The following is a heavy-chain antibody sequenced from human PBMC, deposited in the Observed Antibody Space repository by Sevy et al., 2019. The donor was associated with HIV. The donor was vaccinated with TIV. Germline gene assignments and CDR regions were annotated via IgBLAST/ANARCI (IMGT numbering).Heavy chain of an antibody. D-gene: IGHD5-18*01. CDR3: ARGGGKQLWFELDY. V-gene: IGHV4-39*01. CDR1: GGSSSSSSYY. Sequence: SETLSLTCTVSGGSSSSSSYYWGWIRQPPGKGLEWIGSIYYSGSTYYNPSLKSRVTISVDTSKNQFSLKLSSVTAADTAVYYCARGGGKQLWFELDYWGQGTLVTVSS. J-gene: IGHJ4*02. CDR2: IYYSGST.